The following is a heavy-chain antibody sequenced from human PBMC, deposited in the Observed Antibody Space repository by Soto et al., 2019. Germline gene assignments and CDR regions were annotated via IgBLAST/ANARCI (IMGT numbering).Heavy chain of an antibody. V-gene: IGHV3-43*01. CDR3: AKDTSWTIDY. CDR2: ISWDGDNR. CDR1: GFTFDDYT. D-gene: IGHD4-17*01. J-gene: IGHJ4*02. Sequence: PGGSLRLSCAASGFTFDDYTMHWVRRAPGKGLEWVSLISWDGDNRYYADSVKGRFTISRDNSKNSLYLQMNSLRTEDTALYYCAKDTSWTIDYWGRGTLVTVSS.